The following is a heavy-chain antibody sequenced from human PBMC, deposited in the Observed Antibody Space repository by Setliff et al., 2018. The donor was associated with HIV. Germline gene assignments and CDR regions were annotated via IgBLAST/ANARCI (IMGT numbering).Heavy chain of an antibody. CDR3: ARDRHSSGLGSYGP. Sequence: PSETLSLTCFVSGVSISDHYWGWIRQPPGKGLGWIGYIYSSGTTQYNPSVESRVSMSSDTSKNQFSLKLRSVTAADTAIYYCARDRHSSGLGSYGPWGPGTLVTVSS. V-gene: IGHV4-4*09. CDR1: GVSISDHY. D-gene: IGHD3-10*01. CDR2: IYSSGTT. J-gene: IGHJ5*02.